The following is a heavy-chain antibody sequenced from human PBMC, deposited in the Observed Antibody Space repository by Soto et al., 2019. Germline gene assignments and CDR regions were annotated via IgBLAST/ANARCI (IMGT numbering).Heavy chain of an antibody. D-gene: IGHD3-22*01. CDR3: ARSYYYDSSGYYRDAFDI. V-gene: IGHV2-70*01. Sequence: SGPTLVNPTQTLTLTCTFSGFSLSTSGMCVSWIRQPPGKALEWLALIDWDDDKYYSTSLKTRLTISKDTSKNQVVLTMTNMDPVDTATYYCARSYYYDSSGYYRDAFDIWGQGTMVTVS. CDR1: GFSLSTSGMC. J-gene: IGHJ3*02. CDR2: IDWDDDK.